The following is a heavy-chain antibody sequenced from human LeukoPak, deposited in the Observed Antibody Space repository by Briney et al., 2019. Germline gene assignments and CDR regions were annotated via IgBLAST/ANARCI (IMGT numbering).Heavy chain of an antibody. CDR1: GYIFTSYC. CDR3: ARGSGTMIILITSDLFDP. J-gene: IGHJ5*02. CDR2: VNPDSDTI. D-gene: IGHD3-16*01. Sequence: ASVKVSCKPSGYIFTSYCIHWVRQAPGRGLEWMGVVNPDSDTITYAQNFQGRLTMTRDTSTSTVYMELGSLRSEDTAVYYCARGSGTMIILITSDLFDPWGQGTLVTVSS. V-gene: IGHV1-46*01.